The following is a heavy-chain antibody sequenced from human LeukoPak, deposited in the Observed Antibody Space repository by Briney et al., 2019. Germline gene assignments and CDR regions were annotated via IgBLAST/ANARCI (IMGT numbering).Heavy chain of an antibody. J-gene: IGHJ4*02. V-gene: IGHV4-38-2*02. CDR1: GYSISSGYY. Sequence: SETLSLTCAVSGYSISSGYYWGWIRQPPGKGLEWIGSIYHSGSTYYNPSLRSRVTLSVDTSKNQFSLQLSSVTAADTAVYYCARDPFDYWGRGTLVTVSP. CDR3: ARDPFDY. CDR2: IYHSGST.